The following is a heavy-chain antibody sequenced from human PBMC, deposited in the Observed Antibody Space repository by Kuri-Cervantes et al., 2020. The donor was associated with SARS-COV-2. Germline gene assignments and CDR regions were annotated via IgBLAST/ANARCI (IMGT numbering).Heavy chain of an antibody. Sequence: GSLRLSCAASGFTFSSYAMSWVRQAPGKGLEWIGSIYYSGSTYYNPSLKSRVTISIDTSKNQFSLKLSSVTAADTAVYYCASHGAQQLVRYWGRGTLVTVSS. V-gene: IGHV4-39*01. CDR3: ASHGAQQLVRY. CDR1: GFTFSSYA. J-gene: IGHJ4*02. CDR2: IYYSGST. D-gene: IGHD6-6*01.